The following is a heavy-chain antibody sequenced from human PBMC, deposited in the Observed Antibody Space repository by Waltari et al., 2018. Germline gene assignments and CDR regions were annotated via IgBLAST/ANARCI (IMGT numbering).Heavy chain of an antibody. V-gene: IGHV3-33*01. CDR1: GFTSSNYG. CDR2: IWYDGSNE. Sequence: QVQLVESGGGVVQPGRSLRLSCSASGFTSSNYGMHWVRQPPGKGLEWVAVIWYDGSNEYYADSVKGRFTISRDNSKNTLYLQMNSLRAEDTAVYYCAANFDYWGQGTLVTVSS. J-gene: IGHJ4*02. CDR3: AANFDY.